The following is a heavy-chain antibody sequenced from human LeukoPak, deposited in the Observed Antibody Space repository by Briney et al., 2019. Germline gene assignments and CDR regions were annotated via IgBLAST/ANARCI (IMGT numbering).Heavy chain of an antibody. CDR2: IYTSGST. V-gene: IGHV4-4*07. D-gene: IGHD3-10*01. Sequence: PSETLSPTCTVSGGSISSYYWSWIRQPAGKGLEWIGRIYTSGSTNYNPSLKSRVTISVDKSKNQFSLKLSSVTAADTAVYYCARDSDYGSGLYYFDYWGQGTLVAVSS. J-gene: IGHJ4*02. CDR1: GGSISSYY. CDR3: ARDSDYGSGLYYFDY.